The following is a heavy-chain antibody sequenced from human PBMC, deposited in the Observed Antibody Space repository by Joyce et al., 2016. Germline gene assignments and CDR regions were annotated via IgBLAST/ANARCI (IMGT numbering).Heavy chain of an antibody. CDR3: ARGALHYHMDV. Sequence: QVQLVQSGAEVKKPGASVKVSCKASGYTFTTYGINWVRQAPGQGLEWMGWISAYNSHTKYAHKLQGRGTMTRDTSTSTAYMELRSLRSDDTAVYYCARGALHYHMDVWGKGTTVPVSS. CDR1: GYTFTTYG. CDR2: ISAYNSHT. V-gene: IGHV1-18*01. J-gene: IGHJ6*03.